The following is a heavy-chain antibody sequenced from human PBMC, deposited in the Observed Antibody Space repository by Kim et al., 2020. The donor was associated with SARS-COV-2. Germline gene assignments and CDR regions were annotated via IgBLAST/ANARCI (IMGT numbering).Heavy chain of an antibody. Sequence: SETLSLTCTVSGGSISSGGYYWSWIRQHPGKGLEWIGYIYYSGSTYYNPSLKSRVTISVDTSKNQFSLKLSSVTAADTAVYYCARETHRTHYGMDVWGQGTTVTVSS. CDR1: GGSISSGGYY. V-gene: IGHV4-31*03. CDR2: IYYSGST. CDR3: ARETHRTHYGMDV. J-gene: IGHJ6*02.